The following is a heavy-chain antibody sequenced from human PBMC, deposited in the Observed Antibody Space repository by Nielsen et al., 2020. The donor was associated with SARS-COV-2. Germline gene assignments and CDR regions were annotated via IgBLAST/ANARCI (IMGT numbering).Heavy chain of an antibody. CDR3: ARLNGDYAVGYYFDY. CDR2: IYYSGST. CDR1: GGSISSYY. Sequence: SETLSLTCTASGGSISSYYWSWIRQPPGKGLEWIGYIYYSGSTNYNPSLKSRVTISVDTSKNQFSLKLSSVTAADTAVYYCARLNGDYAVGYYFDYWGQGTLVTVSS. V-gene: IGHV4-59*08. J-gene: IGHJ4*02. D-gene: IGHD4-17*01.